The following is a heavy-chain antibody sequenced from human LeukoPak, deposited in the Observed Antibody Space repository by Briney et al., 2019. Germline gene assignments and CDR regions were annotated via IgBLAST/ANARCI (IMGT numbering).Heavy chain of an antibody. D-gene: IGHD3-22*01. CDR2: ISHSGST. J-gene: IGHJ4*02. Sequence: PSETLSLTCAVYGGSFSDYFWSWIRQPPGKGLEWLGEISHSGSTTYNPSLRSRVTISGDTSKKQFSLKLSSVTAADTAVYYCVTYYYGSSAPKRNYWGQGILVTVSS. CDR3: VTYYYGSSAPKRNY. CDR1: GGSFSDYF. V-gene: IGHV4-34*01.